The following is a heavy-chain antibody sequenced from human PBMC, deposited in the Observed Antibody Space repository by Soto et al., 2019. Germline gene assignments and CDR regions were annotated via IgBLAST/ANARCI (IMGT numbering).Heavy chain of an antibody. J-gene: IGHJ2*01. V-gene: IGHV3-21*01. Sequence: EVQLVESGGGLVKPGGSLRLSCAASGFTFSSYSMNWVRQAPGKGLEWVSSISSSSSYIYYAASVKGRFTISRDNAKNSLYLQMNSLRAEDTAVYYCARGYGDNWYFDLWGRGTLVTVSS. CDR1: GFTFSSYS. CDR2: ISSSSSYI. D-gene: IGHD4-17*01. CDR3: ARGYGDNWYFDL.